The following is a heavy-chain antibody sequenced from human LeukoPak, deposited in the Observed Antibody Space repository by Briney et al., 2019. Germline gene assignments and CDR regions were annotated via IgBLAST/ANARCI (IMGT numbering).Heavy chain of an antibody. V-gene: IGHV1-46*01. CDR1: GYTFTSYY. CDR3: ARGGIATACFDY. Sequence: ASVKVSCKASGYTFTSYYMHWVRQAPGQGLEWMGIINPSGGSTNYAQKFQGRVTMTSDTSTSTVYMELSSLRSEDTAVYYCARGGIATACFDYWGQGTLVTVSS. D-gene: IGHD6-13*01. J-gene: IGHJ4*02. CDR2: INPSGGST.